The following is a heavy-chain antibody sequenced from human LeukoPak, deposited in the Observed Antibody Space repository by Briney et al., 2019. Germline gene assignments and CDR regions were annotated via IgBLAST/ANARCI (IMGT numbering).Heavy chain of an antibody. V-gene: IGHV4-59*01. CDR2: IYYSGST. Sequence: SETLSLTCTVSGGSISSYYWSWIRQPPGKGLEWIGYIYYSGSTNYNPSLKSRVTISVDTSKNQFSLKLSSVTAADTAVYYCARGPYYDFWSGYYYYYYYYMDVWGKGTTVTVSS. J-gene: IGHJ6*03. D-gene: IGHD3-3*01. CDR3: ARGPYYDFWSGYYYYYYYYMDV. CDR1: GGSISSYY.